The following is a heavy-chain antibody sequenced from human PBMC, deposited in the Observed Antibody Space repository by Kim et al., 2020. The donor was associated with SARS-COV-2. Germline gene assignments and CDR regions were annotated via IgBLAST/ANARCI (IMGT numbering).Heavy chain of an antibody. CDR2: ISGSGGST. Sequence: GGSLRLSCAASGFTFSSYAMSWVRQAPGKGLEWVSAISGSGGSTYYADSVKGRFTISRDNSKNTLYLQMNSLRAEDTAVYYCAKDERSSSWFYSDYYGMDVWGQGTTVTVSS. D-gene: IGHD6-13*01. J-gene: IGHJ6*02. V-gene: IGHV3-23*01. CDR1: GFTFSSYA. CDR3: AKDERSSSWFYSDYYGMDV.